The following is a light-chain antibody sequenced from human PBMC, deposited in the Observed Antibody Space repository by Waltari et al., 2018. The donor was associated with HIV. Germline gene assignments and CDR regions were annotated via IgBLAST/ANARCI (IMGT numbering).Light chain of an antibody. V-gene: IGLV2-23*02. CDR3: CSYAGSDTLV. CDR2: EVK. J-gene: IGLJ3*02. CDR1: SSNVGPYNL. Sequence: HSALTQPASVSGSPGQSITISCTGTSSNVGPYNLVSWYQQHPGKAPRLLLYEVKRRPSGLSDRFSGAKAGNTASLTVAGLQAEDEAIYYCCSYAGSDTLVFGGGTSLTIL.